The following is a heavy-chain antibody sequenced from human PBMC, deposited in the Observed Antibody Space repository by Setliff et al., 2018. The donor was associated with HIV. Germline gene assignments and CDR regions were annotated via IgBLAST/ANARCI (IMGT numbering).Heavy chain of an antibody. CDR3: AKDLEDSSSWHYFDY. Sequence: LSLTCAVYGGSFSGYYWSWIRQPPGKGLEWVAVIWYDGSNKFYADSVKGRFTISRDKSKNTLYLQMNSLRAEDTAVYYCAKDLEDSSSWHYFDYWGQGTLVTVSS. CDR1: GGSFSGYY. D-gene: IGHD6-13*01. CDR2: IWYDGSNK. J-gene: IGHJ4*02. V-gene: IGHV3-30*18.